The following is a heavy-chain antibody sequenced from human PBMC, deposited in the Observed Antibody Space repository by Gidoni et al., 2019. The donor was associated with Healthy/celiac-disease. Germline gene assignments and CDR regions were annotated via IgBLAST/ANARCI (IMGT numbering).Heavy chain of an antibody. Sequence: QVQLQESGPGLVKPSETLSLPCTVSGYSISSGYYWGWIRQPPGKGLEWIGSIYHSGSTYYNPSLKSRVTISVDTSKNQFSLKLSSVTAADTAVYYCARDSPRDGIRKLELLYWGQGTLVTVSS. CDR1: GYSISSGYY. V-gene: IGHV4-38-2*02. CDR2: IYHSGST. D-gene: IGHD1-7*01. CDR3: ARDSPRDGIRKLELLY. J-gene: IGHJ4*02.